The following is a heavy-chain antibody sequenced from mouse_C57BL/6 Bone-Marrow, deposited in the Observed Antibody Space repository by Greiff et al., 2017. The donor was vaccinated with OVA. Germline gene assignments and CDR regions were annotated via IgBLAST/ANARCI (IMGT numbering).Heavy chain of an antibody. V-gene: IGHV5-17*01. D-gene: IGHD1-1*02. CDR2: ISSGSSTI. CDR1: GFTFSDYG. Sequence: EVQLVESGGGLVKPGGSLKLSCAASGFTFSDYGMHWVRQAPEQGLEWVAYISSGSSTIYYADTVQGRFTISRDNAKNTLVLQMTSLRSEDTAMYYCARLWSWTMDYWGQGTSVTVSS. J-gene: IGHJ4*01. CDR3: ARLWSWTMDY.